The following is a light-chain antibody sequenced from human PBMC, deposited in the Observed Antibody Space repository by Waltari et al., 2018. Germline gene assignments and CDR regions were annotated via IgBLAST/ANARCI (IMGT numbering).Light chain of an antibody. V-gene: IGKV1-5*03. Sequence: DIQMTQSPSTLSASVGDRVNITCRASQYIGGRLAWYQQKPGKAPKLLVYKASSLESGVPSRFGGSGSGTEYTLSISSLEPDEFATYHCQQYQSHWTFGQGTKVEVQ. CDR2: KAS. CDR3: QQYQSHWT. CDR1: QYIGGR. J-gene: IGKJ1*01.